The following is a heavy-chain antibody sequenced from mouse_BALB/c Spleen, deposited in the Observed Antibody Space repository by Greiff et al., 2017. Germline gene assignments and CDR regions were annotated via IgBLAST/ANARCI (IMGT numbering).Heavy chain of an antibody. Sequence: VQLQQSGAELVRSGASVKLSCTASGFNIKDYYMHWVKQRPEQGLEWIGWIDPENGDTEYAPKFQGKATMTADTSSNTAYLQLSSLTSEDTAVYYCNAVFYEYDGFAYWGQGTLVTVSA. CDR2: IDPENGDT. J-gene: IGHJ3*01. CDR3: NAVFYEYDGFAY. V-gene: IGHV14-4*02. CDR1: GFNIKDYY. D-gene: IGHD2-4*01.